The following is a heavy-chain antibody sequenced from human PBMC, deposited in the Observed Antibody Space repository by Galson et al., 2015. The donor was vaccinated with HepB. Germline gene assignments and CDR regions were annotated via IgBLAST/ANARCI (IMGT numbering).Heavy chain of an antibody. D-gene: IGHD3-22*01. V-gene: IGHV3-23*01. J-gene: IGHJ3*02. Sequence: SLRLSCAASGFTFSSYAMSWVRQAPGKGLEWVSAISGSGGSTYYADSVKGRFTISRDNSKNTLYLQMNSLRAEDTAVYYCANTYYYDSSGYYLDAFDIWGQGTMVTVSS. CDR3: ANTYYYDSSGYYLDAFDI. CDR2: ISGSGGST. CDR1: GFTFSSYA.